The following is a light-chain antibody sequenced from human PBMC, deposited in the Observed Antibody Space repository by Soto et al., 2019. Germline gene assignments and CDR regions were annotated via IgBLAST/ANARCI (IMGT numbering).Light chain of an antibody. Sequence: QSALTQPPSASGSPGQSVTISCTGTSSDVGGYNYVSWYQQHPGKAPRLMIYDVTNRPSGVSDRFSGSKSGNTASLTISGLQAEDEADYYCSSYRRGSTYVFGTGTKVTVL. CDR1: SSDVGGYNY. CDR2: DVT. V-gene: IGLV2-14*03. CDR3: SSYRRGSTYV. J-gene: IGLJ1*01.